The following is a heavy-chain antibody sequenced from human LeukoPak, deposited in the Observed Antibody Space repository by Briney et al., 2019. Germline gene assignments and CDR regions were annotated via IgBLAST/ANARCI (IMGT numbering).Heavy chain of an antibody. J-gene: IGHJ4*02. Sequence: GGSLRLSCAASGFTFSSYAISWVRQAPGKGLEWVSAISGSGGSTYYADSVKGRFTISRDNSKNSLYLQMNSLRAEDTAVYYCATRERGDSYGYKYWGQGTLVTVSS. CDR3: ATRERGDSYGYKY. D-gene: IGHD5-18*01. CDR1: GFTFSSYA. V-gene: IGHV3-23*01. CDR2: ISGSGGST.